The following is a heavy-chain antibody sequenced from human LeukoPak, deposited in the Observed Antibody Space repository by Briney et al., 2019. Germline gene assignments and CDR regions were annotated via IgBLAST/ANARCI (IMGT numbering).Heavy chain of an antibody. Sequence: GASVKVSCMASGYTFTSYYMHWVRQAPGQGLEWMGIINPSGGSTSYAQKCQGRVTMTRDTSTSTVYMELSSLRSEDTAVYYCASSPSIAVAGPDYYYYGMDAWGQGTTVTVSS. CDR1: GYTFTSYY. V-gene: IGHV1-46*01. CDR3: ASSPSIAVAGPDYYYYGMDA. D-gene: IGHD6-19*01. J-gene: IGHJ6*02. CDR2: INPSGGST.